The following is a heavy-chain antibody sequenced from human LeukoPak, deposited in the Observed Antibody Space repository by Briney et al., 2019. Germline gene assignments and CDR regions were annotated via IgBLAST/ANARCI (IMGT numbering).Heavy chain of an antibody. V-gene: IGHV4-4*07. Sequence: SETLSLTCIVSGASMRTYYWSWIRQPAGKGLEWIGRIYTSGSTNYNPSLKSRVTMSVDTSKNQFSLKLSSVTAADTSVYYCARDGRRIEPIGVYVGLVGDDAFDIWGQGTMVTVSS. D-gene: IGHD1-26*01. J-gene: IGHJ3*02. CDR3: ARDGRRIEPIGVYVGLVGDDAFDI. CDR2: IYTSGST. CDR1: GASMRTYY.